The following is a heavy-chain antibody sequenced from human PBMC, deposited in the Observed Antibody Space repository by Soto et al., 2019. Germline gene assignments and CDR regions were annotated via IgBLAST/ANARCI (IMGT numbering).Heavy chain of an antibody. D-gene: IGHD2-2*01. Sequence: TAYGGTTQYAASVKGRFTISRDDSKSIAYLQMNSLKTEDTAVYYCTRQRDCSSTTCLSYYYSGMDVWGQGTPVTVSS. CDR3: TRQRDCSSTTCLSYYYSGMDV. J-gene: IGHJ6*02. V-gene: IGHV3-49*02. CDR2: TAYGGTT.